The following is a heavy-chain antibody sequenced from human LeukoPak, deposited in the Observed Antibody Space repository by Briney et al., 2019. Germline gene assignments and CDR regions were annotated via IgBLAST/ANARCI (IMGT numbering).Heavy chain of an antibody. J-gene: IGHJ4*02. D-gene: IGHD6-13*01. CDR1: RFTFSSYS. Sequence: GGSLRLSCAASRFTFSSYSMNWVRQAPGKGLEWVSSMSSSSTYIYYADSVKGRFTISRDNAKKSLYLQMNSLRAEDTAVYYCARDDGSSSGGYWGQGTLVTVSS. CDR3: ARDDGSSSGGY. CDR2: MSSSSTYI. V-gene: IGHV3-21*01.